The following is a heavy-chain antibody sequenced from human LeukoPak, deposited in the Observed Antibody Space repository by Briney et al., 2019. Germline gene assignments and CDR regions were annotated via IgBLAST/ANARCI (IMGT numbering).Heavy chain of an antibody. CDR3: AREPPIVVVPAANKGYYYGMDV. CDR2: IYYSGST. CDR1: GGSFSGYY. Sequence: PSETLSLTCAVYGGSFSGYYWSWIRQPPGKGLEWIGYIYYSGSTYYNPSLKSRVTISVDTSKNQFSLKLSSVTAADTAVYYCAREPPIVVVPAANKGYYYGMDVWGQGTTVTVSS. J-gene: IGHJ6*02. D-gene: IGHD2-2*01. V-gene: IGHV4-34*09.